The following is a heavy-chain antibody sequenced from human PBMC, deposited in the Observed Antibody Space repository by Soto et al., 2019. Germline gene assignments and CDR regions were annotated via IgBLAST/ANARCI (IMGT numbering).Heavy chain of an antibody. J-gene: IGHJ3*01. D-gene: IGHD5-18*01. Sequence: SETLSLTCTVSGGYISTYFWSWIRQPPGRGLEWIAYIHYNGSTKSNPSLKSRVTISVDTSKNQFSLKLTSMTAADTAVYYCARGGYSYGRPDAFDFWGQGTMVTVS. CDR3: ARGGYSYGRPDAFDF. CDR2: IHYNGST. V-gene: IGHV4-59*01. CDR1: GGYISTYF.